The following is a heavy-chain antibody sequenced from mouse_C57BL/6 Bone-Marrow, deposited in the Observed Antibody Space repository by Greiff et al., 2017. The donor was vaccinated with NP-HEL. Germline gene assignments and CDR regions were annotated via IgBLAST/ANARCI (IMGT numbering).Heavy chain of an antibody. V-gene: IGHV1-69*01. D-gene: IGHD1-1*02. CDR1: GYTFTSYW. Sequence: QVQLQQPGAELVMPGASVKLSCKASGYTFTSYWMHWVKQRPGQGLEWIGEIDPSGSYTNYNQKFKGKSTLTVDKSSSTAYMQLSSLTAEDSAVYYCARRSGGQYYYAMDYWGQGTSVTVSS. CDR2: IDPSGSYT. J-gene: IGHJ4*01. CDR3: ARRSGGQYYYAMDY.